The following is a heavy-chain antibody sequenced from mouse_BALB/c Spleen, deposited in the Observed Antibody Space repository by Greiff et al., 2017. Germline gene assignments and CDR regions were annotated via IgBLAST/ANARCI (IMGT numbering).Heavy chain of an antibody. CDR1: GYSITSGYY. CDR3: ARGTYDYGTFDY. V-gene: IGHV3-6*02. D-gene: IGHD2-4*01. CDR2: ISYDGSN. J-gene: IGHJ2*01. Sequence: EVQVVESGPGLVKPSQSLSLTCSVTGYSITSGYYWNWIRQFPGNKLEWMGYISYDGSNNYNPSLKNRISITRDTSKNQFFLKLNSVTTEDTATYYCARGTYDYGTFDYWGQGTTLTVPS.